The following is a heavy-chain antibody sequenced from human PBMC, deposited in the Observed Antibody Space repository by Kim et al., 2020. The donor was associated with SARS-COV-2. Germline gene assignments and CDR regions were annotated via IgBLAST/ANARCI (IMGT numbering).Heavy chain of an antibody. Sequence: SETLSLTCTVSGGSISSYYWSWIRQPPGKGLEWIGYIYYSGSTNYNPSLKSRVTISVDTSKNQFSLKLSSVTAADTAVYYCARGGEEISFKLRYFDWLPGGAFDIWGQGTMVTVSS. V-gene: IGHV4-59*01. CDR2: IYYSGST. D-gene: IGHD3-9*01. CDR1: GGSISSYY. CDR3: ARGGEEISFKLRYFDWLPGGAFDI. J-gene: IGHJ3*02.